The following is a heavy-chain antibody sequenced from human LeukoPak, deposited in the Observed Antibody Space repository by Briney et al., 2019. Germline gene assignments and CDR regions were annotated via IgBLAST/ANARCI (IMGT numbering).Heavy chain of an antibody. V-gene: IGHV3-30-3*01. J-gene: IGHJ4*02. CDR1: GVTFGSYA. D-gene: IGHD6-19*01. CDR3: ATGYSAWSFGY. CDR2: ISYDGSNK. Sequence: PGGSLRLSCAASGVTFGSYAMYWVRQAPGKGLDWVAVISYDGSNKYYADSVKGRFTISRDNSKNTLYLQMNSLRAEDTAMYFCATGYSAWSFGYWGQGTLVTVSS.